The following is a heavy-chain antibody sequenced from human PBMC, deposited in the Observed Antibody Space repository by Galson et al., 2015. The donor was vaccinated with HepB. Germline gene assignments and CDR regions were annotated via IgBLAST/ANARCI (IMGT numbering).Heavy chain of an antibody. CDR1: GFMFSNSG. CDR2: IRYNAKSI. J-gene: IGHJ6*03. D-gene: IGHD6-19*01. CDR3: ARQSREYSSGWYLGSFNYMNV. V-gene: IGHV3-30*02. Sequence: SLRLSCAASGFMFSNSGMHWVRQAPGKGLEWVAYIRYNAKSIFYTDSVKGRFTISRDNFKNTVSLQMTSLRPEDTAVYYCARQSREYSSGWYLGSFNYMNVWGKGSTVTVSS.